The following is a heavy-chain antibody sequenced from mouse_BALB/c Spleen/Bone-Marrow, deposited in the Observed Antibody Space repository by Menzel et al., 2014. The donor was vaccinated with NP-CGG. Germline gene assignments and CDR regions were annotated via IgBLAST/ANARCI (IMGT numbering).Heavy chain of an antibody. CDR2: IDPENGDT. Sequence: EVQLQQSGAELVRSGASVKLSCTASGFNIKDYYMHWVKQRPEQGVEWIGWIDPENGDTEYARKFQGKANMTADTSSNTAYLQLSSLTSEDTAVYYCNGNYYAMDFWGQGTSVTVSS. J-gene: IGHJ4*01. D-gene: IGHD2-1*01. V-gene: IGHV14-4*02. CDR1: GFNIKDYY. CDR3: NGNYYAMDF.